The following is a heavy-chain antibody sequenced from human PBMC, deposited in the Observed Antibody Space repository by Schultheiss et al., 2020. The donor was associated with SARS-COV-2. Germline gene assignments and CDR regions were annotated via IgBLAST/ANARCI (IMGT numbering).Heavy chain of an antibody. CDR3: AKDRRAAVY. D-gene: IGHD6-13*01. CDR2: IWYDGSNK. CDR1: GFTFSSYA. Sequence: GGSLRLSCSASGFTFSSYAMHWVRQAPGKGLEWVAVIWYDGSNKYYADSVKGRFTISRDNSKNTLYLQMNSLRAEDTAVYYCAKDRRAAVYWGQGTLVTVSS. J-gene: IGHJ1*01. V-gene: IGHV3-33*06.